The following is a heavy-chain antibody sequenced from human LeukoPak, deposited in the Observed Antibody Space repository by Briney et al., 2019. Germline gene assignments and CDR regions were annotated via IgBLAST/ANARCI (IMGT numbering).Heavy chain of an antibody. D-gene: IGHD7-27*01. V-gene: IGHV3-23*01. CDR1: GFTFSSST. Sequence: PGGSLRLSCAASGFTFSSSTMSWVRQAPGKGLEWVSAISGGGSSTYYADSVKGHFTISRDNPKNTLYLQMNYLRAEDTAIYYCAKDLAGDTYWGRGTLVTVSS. CDR2: ISGGGSST. CDR3: AKDLAGDTY. J-gene: IGHJ4*02.